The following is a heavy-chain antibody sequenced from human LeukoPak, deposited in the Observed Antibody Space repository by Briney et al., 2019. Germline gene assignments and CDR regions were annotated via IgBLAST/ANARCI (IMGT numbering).Heavy chain of an antibody. CDR1: GYTFTSYG. D-gene: IGHD6-13*01. CDR2: ISAYNGNT. V-gene: IGHV1-18*01. Sequence: GASVKASCKASGYTFTSYGISWVRQAPGQGLEWMGWISAYNGNTNYAQKLQGRVTMTTDTSTSTAYMELRSLRSDDTAVYYCARYSSSWYNFFHGNDNWFDPWGQGTLVTVSS. J-gene: IGHJ5*02. CDR3: ARYSSSWYNFFHGNDNWFDP.